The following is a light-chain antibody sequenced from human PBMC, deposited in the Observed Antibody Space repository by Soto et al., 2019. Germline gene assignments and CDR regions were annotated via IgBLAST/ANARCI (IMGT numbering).Light chain of an antibody. CDR2: DDN. J-gene: IGLJ6*01. V-gene: IGLV3-21*04. Sequence: SYELTQPPSVSVAPGKTARITCGGNNIGSKSVNWYQQKPGQAPVVVIYDDNDRPSGIPERFSGSNFGNTATLTISRVEAGDEADDYCQVWDSSSDHRTVFGSGTQLTVL. CDR1: NIGSKS. CDR3: QVWDSSSDHRTV.